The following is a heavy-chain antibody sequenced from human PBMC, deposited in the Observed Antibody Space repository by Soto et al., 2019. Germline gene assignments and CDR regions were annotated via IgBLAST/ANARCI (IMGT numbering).Heavy chain of an antibody. D-gene: IGHD6-13*01. Sequence: SLRLSCAASGFTFDDYAMHWVRQAPGKGLEWVSGISWNSGSIGYADSVKGRFTISRDNAKNSLYLQMNSLRAEDTALYYCAKGTPPYSSSWYAFDYCGQGTLVTVSS. V-gene: IGHV3-9*01. CDR3: AKGTPPYSSSWYAFDY. J-gene: IGHJ4*02. CDR2: ISWNSGSI. CDR1: GFTFDDYA.